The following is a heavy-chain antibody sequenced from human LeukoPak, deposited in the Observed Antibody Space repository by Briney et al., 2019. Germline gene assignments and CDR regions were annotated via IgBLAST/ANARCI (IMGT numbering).Heavy chain of an antibody. CDR2: INPNSGGT. J-gene: IGHJ6*03. CDR1: GYTFTGYY. D-gene: IGHD2-2*01. V-gene: IGHV1-2*02. Sequence: ASVKVSCKASGYTFTGYYMHWVRQAPGQGLEWMGWINPNSGGTNYAQKFQGRVTMTRDTSISTAHMELSRLRSDDTAVYYCARNGCSSTSCYLHYYYYYMDVWGKGTTVTVSS. CDR3: ARNGCSSTSCYLHYYYYYMDV.